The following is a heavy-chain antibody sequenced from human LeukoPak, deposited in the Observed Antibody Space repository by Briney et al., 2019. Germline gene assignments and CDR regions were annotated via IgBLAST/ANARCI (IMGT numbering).Heavy chain of an antibody. V-gene: IGHV3-9*01. CDR2: INWNSDSI. CDR3: AREGRCSSTSCYANLDY. Sequence: GGSLRLSCAVSGFTFDDYAMHWVRQVPGKGLEWVSGINWNSDSIGYADSVKGRFTTSRDNAKNSLYLQMNSLRAEDTAVYYCAREGRCSSTSCYANLDYWGQGTLVTVSS. D-gene: IGHD2-2*01. CDR1: GFTFDDYA. J-gene: IGHJ4*02.